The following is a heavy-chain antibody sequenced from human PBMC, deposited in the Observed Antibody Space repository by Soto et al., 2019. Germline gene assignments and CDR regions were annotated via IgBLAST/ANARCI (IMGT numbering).Heavy chain of an antibody. CDR1: GLTISDWKY. J-gene: IGHJ3*02. CDR3: ASWLQREHAYDI. Sequence: DVQLVESGGGLIQPGGSLSLSCAVSGLTISDWKYITWVRQAPGKGLEWVSALYSTYGTYYAELVRGRFTVSRDHLKNTVYLQMNDPRPDDTALYSCASWLQREHAYDIWGLGTMVTVSS. CDR2: LYSTYGT. D-gene: IGHD1-26*01. V-gene: IGHV3-53*01.